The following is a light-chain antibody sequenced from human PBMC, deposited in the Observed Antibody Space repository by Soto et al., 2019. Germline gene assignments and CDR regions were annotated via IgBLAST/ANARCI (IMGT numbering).Light chain of an antibody. V-gene: IGKV3-15*01. CDR2: GAS. J-gene: IGKJ1*01. CDR1: QSVSSD. Sequence: IVMRQSPDTLSVYPGERATLSCRASQSVSSDLAWYHQKPGQAPRLLIYGASTRATGIPARFSGSGSGTEFTLTINSLQSEDFAVYYCQQYNNWPRTFGQGTKVDIK. CDR3: QQYNNWPRT.